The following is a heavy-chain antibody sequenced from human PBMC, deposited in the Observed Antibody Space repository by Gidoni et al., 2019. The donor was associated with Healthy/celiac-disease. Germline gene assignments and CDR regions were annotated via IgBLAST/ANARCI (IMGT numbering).Heavy chain of an antibody. CDR1: GGPNSSYY. CDR2: IYYSGST. V-gene: IGHV4-59*08. Sequence: QVQLQESGPGLVKPSETLSLTCTVSGGPNSSYYWSWIRQPPGKGLEWIGYIYYSGSTNYNPSLKSRVTISVDTSKNQFSLKLSSVTAADTAVYYCASVRRGGYYYGMDVWGQGTTVTVSS. J-gene: IGHJ6*02. D-gene: IGHD3-16*01. CDR3: ASVRRGGYYYGMDV.